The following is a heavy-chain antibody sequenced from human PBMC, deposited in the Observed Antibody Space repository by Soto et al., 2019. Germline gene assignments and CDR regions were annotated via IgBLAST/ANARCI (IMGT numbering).Heavy chain of an antibody. V-gene: IGHV3-23*01. CDR2: VDGSGADT. Sequence: GGSLRLSCAASGFTFSSHAMGWLRQAPGTEPEWVAFVDGSGADTSYADSVKGRFTISRDNSEHSLFLRMNSLRAEDSGRYFWAKEILAAAYAATSAFDLWGQGTLVTVSS. J-gene: IGHJ4*02. D-gene: IGHD2-8*01. CDR1: GFTFSSHA. CDR3: AKEILAAAYAATSAFDL.